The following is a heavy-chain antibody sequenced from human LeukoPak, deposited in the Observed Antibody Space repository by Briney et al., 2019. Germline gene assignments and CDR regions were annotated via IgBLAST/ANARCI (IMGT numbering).Heavy chain of an antibody. CDR3: AKDMEYSSSSGLGFDY. D-gene: IGHD6-6*01. CDR1: GFTFSSYA. J-gene: IGHJ4*02. CDR2: ISGSGGST. V-gene: IGHV3-23*01. Sequence: PGGSLRLSCAASGFTFSSYAMSWVRQAPGKGLEWVSAISGSGGSTYYADSVKGRFTISRDNSKNTLYLQMNSLRAEDTAVYYCAKDMEYSSSSGLGFDYWGQGTLVTVSS.